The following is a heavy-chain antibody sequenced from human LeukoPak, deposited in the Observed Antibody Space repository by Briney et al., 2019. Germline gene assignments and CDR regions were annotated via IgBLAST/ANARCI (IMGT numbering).Heavy chain of an antibody. J-gene: IGHJ4*02. V-gene: IGHV3-11*01. CDR1: GFTFSDYY. Sequence: GVSLRLSCAASGFTFSDYYRSWIRQAPGKGLEWVSYISGGSSTIYYADSLKGRFTVSRDNAKNSLYLLMNSLRAEDTAVYYCARRGSGRHFDFWGQGTLVTVSS. CDR3: ARRGSGRHFDF. D-gene: IGHD2-15*01. CDR2: ISGGSSTI.